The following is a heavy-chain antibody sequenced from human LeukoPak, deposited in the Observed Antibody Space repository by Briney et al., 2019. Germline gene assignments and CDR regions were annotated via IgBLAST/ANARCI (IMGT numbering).Heavy chain of an antibody. CDR3: ARALDSTSGRFLEWLRPSARAQTGWFDP. CDR1: GFTFSSYS. Sequence: GGSLRLSCAASGFTFSSYSMNWVRQAPGKGLEWVSSISSSSSYIYYADSLKGRFTISRDNAKNSLYLRMNSLRAEDTAVYYRARALDSTSGRFLEWLRPSARAQTGWFDPWGQGTLVTVSS. J-gene: IGHJ5*02. CDR2: ISSSSSYI. V-gene: IGHV3-21*01. D-gene: IGHD3-3*01.